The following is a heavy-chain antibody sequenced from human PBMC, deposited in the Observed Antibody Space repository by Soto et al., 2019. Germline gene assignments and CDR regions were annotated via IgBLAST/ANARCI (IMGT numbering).Heavy chain of an antibody. CDR3: ARDPSFGAFEI. CDR2: IKPDGSET. D-gene: IGHD3-10*01. J-gene: IGHJ6*02. V-gene: IGHV3-7*01. CDR1: GFTFRSSW. Sequence: GGALRLSSEASGFTFRSSWMSWVRQAPGKGLEWVSYIKPDGSETYYVDSVRGRFAISRDNAKNSLYLQMNSLRAEDTALYYCARDPSFGAFEIWGQGTTVNVSS.